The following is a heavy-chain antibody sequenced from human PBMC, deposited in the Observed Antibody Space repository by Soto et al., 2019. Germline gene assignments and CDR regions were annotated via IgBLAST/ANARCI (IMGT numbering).Heavy chain of an antibody. Sequence: QLQLQEPGPGLVKPSETLSLTCSVSGDSINSDNYYWGWIRQPPGKGLEWIGSIYYRGNTYYNPSLKTRVTISLDKSKSQFSLKLNSVTAADSAVYFCARLEGLATISYYFDYWSQGTLVTVSS. J-gene: IGHJ4*02. CDR3: ARLEGLATISYYFDY. D-gene: IGHD3-9*01. CDR1: GDSINSDNYY. V-gene: IGHV4-39*01. CDR2: IYYRGNT.